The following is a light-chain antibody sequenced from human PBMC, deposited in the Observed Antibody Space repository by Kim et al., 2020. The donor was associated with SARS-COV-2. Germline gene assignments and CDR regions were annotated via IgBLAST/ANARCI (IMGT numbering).Light chain of an antibody. Sequence: APVGDRVTITSTASQGIRNDLGWYQQKPGKAPKRLIYAAYSLQSGVPSRFSGSGTGTEFTLTISSLQPEDFATYDCLQRNSYPLTFGGGTKVDIK. CDR1: QGIRND. CDR2: AAY. CDR3: LQRNSYPLT. J-gene: IGKJ4*02. V-gene: IGKV1-17*01.